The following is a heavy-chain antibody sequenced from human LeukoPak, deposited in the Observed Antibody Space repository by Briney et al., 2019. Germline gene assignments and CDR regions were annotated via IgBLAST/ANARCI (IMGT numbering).Heavy chain of an antibody. D-gene: IGHD1/OR15-1a*01. CDR2: IYYGGST. CDR3: ARHGPEQYYYYYGMDV. V-gene: IGHV4-39*01. CDR1: GGSISSSSYY. J-gene: IGHJ6*02. Sequence: SETLSLTCSVSGGSISSSSYYWGWIRQPPGKLLEWIGNIYYGGSTYYNPSLKSRVTISVDTSNNQFPLKLTSVTAADTAVYYCARHGPEQYYYYYGMDVWGQGTTVTVSS.